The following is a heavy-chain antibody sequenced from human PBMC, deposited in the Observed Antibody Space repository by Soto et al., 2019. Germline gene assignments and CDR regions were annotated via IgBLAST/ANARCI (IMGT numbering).Heavy chain of an antibody. Sequence: SETLSLTCAVYGGSFSTDYWSWIRQPPGKGLEWIGEINPSGGTNYNPSLKSRVTISVATSKNQFSLKLSSVTAADTAVYYCARVLAGRASRYLDYWGQGTLVTVSS. CDR2: INPSGGT. CDR1: GGSFSTDY. J-gene: IGHJ4*02. CDR3: ARVLAGRASRYLDY. D-gene: IGHD6-6*01. V-gene: IGHV4-34*01.